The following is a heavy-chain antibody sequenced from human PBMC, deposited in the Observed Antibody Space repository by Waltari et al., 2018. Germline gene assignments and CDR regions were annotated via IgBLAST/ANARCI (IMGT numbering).Heavy chain of an antibody. Sequence: QVQLQESGPGLVKPSETLSLTCTVSGDSISSYYWSWIRQPPGKGLEWIGYISYTGSTNYNPSLMSRVTFSVDTSKNQFSLKLSSATAADTAVYYCARALVTTRIYFDYWGLGTLVTVSS. CDR2: ISYTGST. CDR1: GDSISSYY. CDR3: ARALVTTRIYFDY. D-gene: IGHD5-12*01. J-gene: IGHJ4*02. V-gene: IGHV4-59*12.